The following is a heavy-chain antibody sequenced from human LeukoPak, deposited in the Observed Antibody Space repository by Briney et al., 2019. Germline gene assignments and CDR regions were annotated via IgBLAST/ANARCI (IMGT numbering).Heavy chain of an antibody. Sequence: GGSLRLSCAGSGFTFSSYSMNWVRQAPGKGLEWVSSITSSSSYIYYADSVKGRFTISRDNARNSLFLEMNSLRAEDTAVYYCSKWKAIVLVPAARSPIDYWGQGTLVTVSS. V-gene: IGHV3-21*04. CDR3: SKWKAIVLVPAARSPIDY. CDR1: GFTFSSYS. CDR2: ITSSSSYI. D-gene: IGHD2-2*01. J-gene: IGHJ4*02.